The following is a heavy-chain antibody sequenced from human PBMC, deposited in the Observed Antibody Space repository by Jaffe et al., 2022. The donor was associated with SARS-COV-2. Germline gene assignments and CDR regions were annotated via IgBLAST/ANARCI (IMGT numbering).Heavy chain of an antibody. CDR2: VHRTGTT. CDR1: GGSISSYY. J-gene: IGHJ4*02. V-gene: IGHV4-4*08. CDR3: ARTLYNTNWFYFDS. Sequence: QEQLRASGPRLVKPSETLSLTCTVSGGSISSYYWTWVRRPPGKGLEWVGYVHRTGTTDHNPSLKSRVTMSIDMSNNQFSLNLSSVTAADTAVYYCARTLYNTNWFYFDSWGQGSLVTVSS. D-gene: IGHD1-1*01.